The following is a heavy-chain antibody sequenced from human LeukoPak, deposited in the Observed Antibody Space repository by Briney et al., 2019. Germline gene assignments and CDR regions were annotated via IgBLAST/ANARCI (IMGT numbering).Heavy chain of an antibody. D-gene: IGHD3-9*01. V-gene: IGHV3-30*04. CDR1: GFTFSSYA. CDR2: ISYDGSNK. Sequence: GGSLRLSCAASGFTFSSYAMHWVRQAPGKGLEWVAVISYDGSNKYYADSVKGRFTISRDNSKNTLYLQMNSLRAEDTAMYYCAREAYDVLTSDWFDPWGQGTLVTVSS. CDR3: AREAYDVLTSDWFDP. J-gene: IGHJ5*02.